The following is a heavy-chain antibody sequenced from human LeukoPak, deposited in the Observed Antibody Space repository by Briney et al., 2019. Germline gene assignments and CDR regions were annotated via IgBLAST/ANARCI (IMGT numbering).Heavy chain of an antibody. D-gene: IGHD4-11*01. Sequence: SETLSLTCTVSGGSISSYYWSWIRQPPGKGLEWIGYIYYSGSTNYNPSLKSRVTISVDTSKNQFSLKLSSVTAADTAVYYCAREIWHTTVTTEEKNWFDPWGQGTLVTVSS. J-gene: IGHJ5*02. CDR1: GGSISSYY. V-gene: IGHV4-59*01. CDR3: AREIWHTTVTTEEKNWFDP. CDR2: IYYSGST.